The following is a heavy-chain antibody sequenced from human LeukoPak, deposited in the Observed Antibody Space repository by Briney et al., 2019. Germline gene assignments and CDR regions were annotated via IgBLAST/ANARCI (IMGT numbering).Heavy chain of an antibody. D-gene: IGHD2-2*01. J-gene: IGHJ6*03. CDR3: ARVPLHCSSTSCYRRPNYYYYYMDV. CDR1: GYTFTSYG. Sequence: ASVKVSCKASGYTFTSYGISWVRQAPGQGLEWMGWISAYNGNTNYAQKLQGRVTMTTDTSTSTAYMELRSPRSDDTAVYYCARVPLHCSSTSCYRRPNYYYYYMDVWGKGTTVTVSS. V-gene: IGHV1-18*01. CDR2: ISAYNGNT.